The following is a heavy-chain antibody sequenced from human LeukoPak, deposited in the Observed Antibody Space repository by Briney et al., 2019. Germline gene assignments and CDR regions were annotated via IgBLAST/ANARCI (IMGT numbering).Heavy chain of an antibody. V-gene: IGHV1-69*13. CDR3: ARGLSSSWPFDP. Sequence: GASAKVSCKASGGTFSSYAISWVRQAPGQGLEWMGGIIPIFGTANYAQKFQGRVTITADESTSTAYMELSSLRSEDTAVYYCARGLSSSWPFDPWGQGTLVTVSS. J-gene: IGHJ5*02. CDR2: IIPIFGTA. D-gene: IGHD6-13*01. CDR1: GGTFSSYA.